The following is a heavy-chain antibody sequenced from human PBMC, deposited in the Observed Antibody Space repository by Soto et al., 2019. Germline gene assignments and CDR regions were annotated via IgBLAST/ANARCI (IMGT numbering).Heavy chain of an antibody. D-gene: IGHD4-17*01. CDR3: ARVGDYGEEWPYFDY. V-gene: IGHV3-11*01. Sequence: PGGSLRLSCAASGFTFSDYYMSWIRQAPGKGLEWVSYISSSGSTIYYADSVKGRFTISRDNAKNSLYLQMNSLRAEDTAVYHCARVGDYGEEWPYFDYWGQGTLVTVSS. J-gene: IGHJ4*02. CDR1: GFTFSDYY. CDR2: ISSSGSTI.